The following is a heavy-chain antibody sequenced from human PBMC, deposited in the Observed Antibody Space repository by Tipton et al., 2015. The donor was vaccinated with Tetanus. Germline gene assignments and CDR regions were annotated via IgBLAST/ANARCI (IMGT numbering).Heavy chain of an antibody. CDR1: GGSISSSPYF. CDR2: VYSTATT. J-gene: IGHJ4*02. V-gene: IGHV4-30-4*08. Sequence: TLSLTCTVSGGSISSSPYFWNWIRQQPGKGPEWIGYVYSTATTYYNPSLKSRVTISVDTSKNQFSLKLTSVTAADTAVYYCARGEAYGDYPAMYFFDNWGQGTLLTVSS. D-gene: IGHD4-17*01. CDR3: ARGEAYGDYPAMYFFDN.